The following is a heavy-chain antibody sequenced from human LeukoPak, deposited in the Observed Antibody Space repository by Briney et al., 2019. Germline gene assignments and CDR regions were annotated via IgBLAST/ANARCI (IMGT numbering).Heavy chain of an antibody. CDR2: IIPILGIA. V-gene: IGHV1-69*04. Sequence: SVKVSCKASGGTFSSYAISWVRQAPGQGLEWMGRIIPILGIANYAQKFQGRVTITADKSTSTAYMELSSLRSEDTAVYYCARSPRIASAGTIGFDIWGQGTNVTGSS. J-gene: IGHJ3*02. D-gene: IGHD6-13*01. CDR3: ARSPRIASAGTIGFDI. CDR1: GGTFSSYA.